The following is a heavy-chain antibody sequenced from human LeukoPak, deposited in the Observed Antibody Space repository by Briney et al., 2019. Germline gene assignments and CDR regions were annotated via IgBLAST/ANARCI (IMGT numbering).Heavy chain of an antibody. V-gene: IGHV3-30*02. J-gene: IGHJ4*02. D-gene: IGHD2-2*01. CDR2: ILNDGTTK. Sequence: PGGSLRLSCAASGFTFSSYGMHWVRQAPGKGLEWVAFILNDGTTKYYADSVKGRFTISRDNSRNTLYMQMNSLRAEDTAVYYCAKSGRDSSTDYFDYWGQGTLVTVSS. CDR1: GFTFSSYG. CDR3: AKSGRDSSTDYFDY.